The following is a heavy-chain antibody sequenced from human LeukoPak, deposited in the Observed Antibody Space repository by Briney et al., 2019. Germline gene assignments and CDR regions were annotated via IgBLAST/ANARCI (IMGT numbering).Heavy chain of an antibody. Sequence: ASVKVSCKASGYTFTSYYMHWVRQAPGQGLEWMGIINPSGGSTSYAQKFQGRVTMTRDTSICTAYMELSRLRSDDTAVYYCARDERYDSSGYPFDYWGQGPLVTVSS. V-gene: IGHV1-46*01. CDR1: GYTFTSYY. CDR2: INPSGGST. D-gene: IGHD3-22*01. J-gene: IGHJ4*02. CDR3: ARDERYDSSGYPFDY.